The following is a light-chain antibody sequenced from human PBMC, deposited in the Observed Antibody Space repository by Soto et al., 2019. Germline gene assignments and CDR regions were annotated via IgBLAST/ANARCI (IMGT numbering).Light chain of an antibody. CDR3: QLRSYWPPALT. CDR2: DVS. J-gene: IGKJ4*01. Sequence: EIVLTQSPATLSLSPGERATLSCRASQSISSFLAWYQQRPGQAPRLLIYDVSNRATGIPARFSGSGSGTDFTLTISSLEPEDFAVYYCQLRSYWPPALTFGGGTKVEIK. CDR1: QSISSF. V-gene: IGKV3-11*01.